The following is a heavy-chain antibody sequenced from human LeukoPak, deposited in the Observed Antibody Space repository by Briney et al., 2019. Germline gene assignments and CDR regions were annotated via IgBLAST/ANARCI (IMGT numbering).Heavy chain of an antibody. V-gene: IGHV1-69*04. CDR2: IFPILGIT. CDR1: GGTFSSYA. J-gene: IGHJ6*01. D-gene: IGHD3-9*01. CDR3: ATNYDILTGYSRPCYYGMDV. Sequence: WASLKVSCKASGGTFSSYAISWVRQAPGQGLEWMGRIFPILGITNNAQTFRGSVTITADQSTSTAYMELRSLRSDDTAVYYRATNYDILTGYSRPCYYGMDVWGQGTTVTVSS.